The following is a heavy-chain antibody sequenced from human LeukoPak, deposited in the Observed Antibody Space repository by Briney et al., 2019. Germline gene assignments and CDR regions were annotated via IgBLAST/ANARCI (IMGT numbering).Heavy chain of an antibody. D-gene: IGHD1-26*01. J-gene: IGHJ4*02. CDR1: GGTFSSYA. V-gene: IGHV1-8*02. Sequence: ASVKVSCKASGGTFSSYAISWVRQAPGQGLERMGWMNPNSGNTGYAQKFQGRVTMTRNTSISTAYMELSSLRSEDTAVYYCARGLEGATTASDYWGQGTLVTVSS. CDR2: MNPNSGNT. CDR3: ARGLEGATTASDY.